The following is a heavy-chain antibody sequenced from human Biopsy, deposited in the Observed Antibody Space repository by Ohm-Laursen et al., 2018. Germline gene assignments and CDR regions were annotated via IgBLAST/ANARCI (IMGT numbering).Heavy chain of an antibody. D-gene: IGHD1-26*01. V-gene: IGHV4-59*08. CDR3: ARHAPSYSGSYWRYFDL. CDR2: IYYTGST. J-gene: IGHJ2*01. CDR1: GGSISSYY. Sequence: TLSLTCTVSGGSISSYYWSWIRQPPGKGLEWIGYIYYTGSTNYTPSLKSRVTISEDTSMNHLSLRMTSVTAADTAVYYCARHAPSYSGSYWRYFDLWGRGTLVTVSS.